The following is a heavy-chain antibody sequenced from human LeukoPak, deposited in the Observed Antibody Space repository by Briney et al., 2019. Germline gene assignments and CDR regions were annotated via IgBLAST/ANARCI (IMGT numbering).Heavy chain of an antibody. CDR1: GFTFSSYS. D-gene: IGHD4-23*01. CDR3: ARDTAVSDFDY. Sequence: PGGSLRLSCAASGFTFSSYSMNWVRQAPGKGLEWVSSISNSGTYIYYADSVKGRFTISRDNAKNSLYLQMNSLRVEDTAVYYCARDTAVSDFDYWGRGALVTVS. CDR2: ISNSGTYI. V-gene: IGHV3-21*06. J-gene: IGHJ4*02.